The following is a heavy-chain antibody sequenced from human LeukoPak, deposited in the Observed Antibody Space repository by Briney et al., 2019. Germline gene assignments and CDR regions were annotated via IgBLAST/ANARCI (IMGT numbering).Heavy chain of an antibody. CDR3: ARNDYYGSGSPIGIDY. CDR2: IYCSGST. V-gene: IGHV4-31*03. CDR1: GGSFSSGGYY. Sequence: PSETLSLTCTVSGGSFSSGGYYWSWIRPHPGMGLVWIGYIYCSGSTYYNPSLKSRVTISVDTSKNQFSLKLSSVTAADTAVYYCARNDYYGSGSPIGIDYWGQGTLVTVSS. D-gene: IGHD3-10*01. J-gene: IGHJ4*02.